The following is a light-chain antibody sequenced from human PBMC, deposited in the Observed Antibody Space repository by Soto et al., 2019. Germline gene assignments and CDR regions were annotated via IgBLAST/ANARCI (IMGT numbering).Light chain of an antibody. CDR3: QQYNSWPLT. Sequence: DIQMTQSPSTLSGSVGDRVTITCRASQTISSWLAWYQQKPGKAPKLLIYKASTLKSGVPSRFSGSGSGTEFTLTISSLQSEDFAVYYCQQYNSWPLTFGGGTKVDI. CDR2: KAS. V-gene: IGKV1-5*03. J-gene: IGKJ4*01. CDR1: QTISSW.